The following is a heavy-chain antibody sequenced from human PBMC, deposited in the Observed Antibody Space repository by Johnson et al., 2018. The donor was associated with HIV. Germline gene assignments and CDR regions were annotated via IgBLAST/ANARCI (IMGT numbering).Heavy chain of an antibody. J-gene: IGHJ3*02. Sequence: QVQLVESGGGLVQTGGSLRLSCAASGFSLSNYWMSWVRQAPGKGLEWVAFIRYDESDKYYADSVKGRFTMSRDNSKNTVYLQMNSLRVEDTAVYYCTKDGQPYYNFWSASPDVFDIWGQGTMVTVSS. CDR2: IRYDESDK. CDR1: GFSLSNYW. V-gene: IGHV3-30*02. D-gene: IGHD3-3*01. CDR3: TKDGQPYYNFWSASPDVFDI.